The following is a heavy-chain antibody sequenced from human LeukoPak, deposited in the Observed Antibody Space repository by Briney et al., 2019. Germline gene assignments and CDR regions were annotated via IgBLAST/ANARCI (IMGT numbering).Heavy chain of an antibody. CDR1: GFTFSSYG. V-gene: IGHV3-30*18. Sequence: PGRSLRLSCAASGFTFSSYGMHWVRQAPGKGLEWVAVISYDGSNKYYADSVEGRFTISRDNSKNTLYLQMNSLRAEDTAVYYCAKGDRRYCSSTSCYRSDYWGQGTLVTVSS. CDR3: AKGDRRYCSSTSCYRSDY. CDR2: ISYDGSNK. D-gene: IGHD2-2*02. J-gene: IGHJ4*02.